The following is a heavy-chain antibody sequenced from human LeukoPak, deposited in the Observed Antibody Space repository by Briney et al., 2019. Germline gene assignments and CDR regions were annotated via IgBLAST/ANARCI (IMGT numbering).Heavy chain of an antibody. J-gene: IGHJ5*02. CDR1: GFSLSTYY. CDR2: IKQDGSAK. D-gene: IGHD3-10*01. V-gene: IGHV3-7*01. CDR3: AGAPAGDLEFTFDH. Sequence: PGGSLRLSCAASGFSLSTYYMSWVRQAPGKGLQWVANIKQDGSAKYYMDSVKGRFTISRDNAKDSLYLQMNSLRAEDTAVYYCAGAPAGDLEFTFDHWGQGTLVTVPS.